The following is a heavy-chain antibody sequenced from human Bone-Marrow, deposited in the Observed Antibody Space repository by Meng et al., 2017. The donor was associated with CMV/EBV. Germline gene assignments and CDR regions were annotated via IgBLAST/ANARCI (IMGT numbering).Heavy chain of an antibody. CDR2: IYYSGST. CDR3: ARAWFGELPLYYYYGMDV. D-gene: IGHD3-10*01. CDR1: GFTFSSYS. J-gene: IGHJ6*02. V-gene: IGHV4-59*01. Sequence: GSLRLSCTASGFTFSSYSMNWVRQAPGKGLEWIGYIYYSGSTNYNPSLKSRVTISVDTSKNQFSLKLSSVTAADTAVYYCARAWFGELPLYYYYGMDVWGQGTTVTVSS.